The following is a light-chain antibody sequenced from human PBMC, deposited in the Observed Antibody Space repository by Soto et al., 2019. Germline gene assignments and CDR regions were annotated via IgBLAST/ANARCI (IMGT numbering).Light chain of an antibody. J-gene: IGKJ2*01. CDR2: GAS. Sequence: EIVLTQSPGTLSLSPGERATLSCRASQSVSSSYLAWYQQKPGQAPRLLIYGASSRAAGIPDRFSGSWSGTDFTLTISRLEPEDFAVYSWQQYGSSPMYTFGQGTKLEIK. CDR3: QQYGSSPMYT. CDR1: QSVSSSY. V-gene: IGKV3-20*01.